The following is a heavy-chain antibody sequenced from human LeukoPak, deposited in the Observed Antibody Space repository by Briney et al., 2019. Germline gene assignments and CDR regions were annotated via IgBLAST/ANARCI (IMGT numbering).Heavy chain of an antibody. D-gene: IGHD3-22*01. Sequence: GGSLRLSCAASGFTFSSYSMNWVRQAPGKGLEWVSYISSSSSTIYYADSVKGRFTISRDNAKNSLYLQMNSLRAEDTAVYYCARVKTPYYYDSSGYFNWFDPWGQGTLVTVSS. CDR2: ISSSSSTI. CDR3: ARVKTPYYYDSSGYFNWFDP. J-gene: IGHJ5*02. V-gene: IGHV3-48*01. CDR1: GFTFSSYS.